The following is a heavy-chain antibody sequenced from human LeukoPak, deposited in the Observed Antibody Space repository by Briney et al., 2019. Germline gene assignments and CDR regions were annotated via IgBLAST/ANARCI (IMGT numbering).Heavy chain of an antibody. V-gene: IGHV4-59*08. J-gene: IGHJ4*02. CDR2: IYYSGST. D-gene: IGHD3-9*01. CDR1: GGSISSYY. CDR3: ARVLRYFDWLLSGRYYFDY. Sequence: SETLSLTCTVSGGSISSYYWSWIRQPPGKGLEWIGYIYYSGSTNYNPSLKSRVTISVDTSKNQFSLKLSSVTAADTAVYYCARVLRYFDWLLSGRYYFDYWGQGTLVTVSS.